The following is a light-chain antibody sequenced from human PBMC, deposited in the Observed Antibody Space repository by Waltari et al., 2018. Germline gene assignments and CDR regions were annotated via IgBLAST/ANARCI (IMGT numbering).Light chain of an antibody. Sequence: QLVLTQSPSASASLGASVKLTCTLDSGHSSNIIAWLQQQPEKGPRYLMKVNSDGSHSKGDEIQNRFKATSPGAERYLTSAGLQSEDEADYYFKTRGHGTWVLGAGTKLTVL. CDR1: SGHSSNI. V-gene: IGLV4-69*01. CDR2: VNSDGSH. J-gene: IGLJ3*02. CDR3: KTRGHGTWV.